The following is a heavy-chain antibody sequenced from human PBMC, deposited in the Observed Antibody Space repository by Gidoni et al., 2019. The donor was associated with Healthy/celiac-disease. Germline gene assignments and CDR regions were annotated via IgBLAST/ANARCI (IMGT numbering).Heavy chain of an antibody. CDR2: IWYDGSNK. V-gene: IGHV3-33*01. D-gene: IGHD3-22*01. CDR1: GFTFSSYG. CDR3: AREVADYYDSSGYFSLRY. J-gene: IGHJ4*02. Sequence: QVQLVESGGGVVQPGRSLRPSCAASGFTFSSYGMHWVRQAPGKGLELVAVIWYDGSNKDYADSVKGRFTISRDNSKNTLYLQMNSLRAEDTAVYYCAREVADYYDSSGYFSLRYWGQGTLVTVSS.